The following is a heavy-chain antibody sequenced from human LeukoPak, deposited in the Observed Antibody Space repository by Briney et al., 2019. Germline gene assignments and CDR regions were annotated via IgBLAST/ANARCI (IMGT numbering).Heavy chain of an antibody. CDR2: ISSGAGST. J-gene: IGHJ6*03. D-gene: IGHD6-6*01. CDR1: GFIFTTSA. CDR3: AKERRSSMDV. Sequence: GGSLRLSCAASGFIFTTSAMSWVRQAPGKGLEWVSLISSGAGSTYYSDPVRGRFTISRDNSKNTVSLHMNSLRPEDTAIYYCAKERRSSMDVWGNGTTVTVSS. V-gene: IGHV3-23*01.